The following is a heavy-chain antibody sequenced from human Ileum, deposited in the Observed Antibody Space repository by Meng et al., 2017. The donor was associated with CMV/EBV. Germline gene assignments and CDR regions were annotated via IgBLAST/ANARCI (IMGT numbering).Heavy chain of an antibody. J-gene: IGHJ4*02. CDR2: INSDGSDT. Sequence: GEPLKISCAASGFSLRGYWMHWVRQAPGKGLVWVSCINSDGSDTRYADSVKGRFTISRDNAKNTLYLQMNSLRLEDTAVYYCARLKSEEEDHWGQGTMVTVSS. CDR1: GFSLRGYW. CDR3: ARLKSEEEDH. V-gene: IGHV3-74*01. D-gene: IGHD3-3*01.